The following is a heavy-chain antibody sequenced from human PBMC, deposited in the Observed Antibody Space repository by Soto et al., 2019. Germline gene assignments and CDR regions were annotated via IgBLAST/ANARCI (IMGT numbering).Heavy chain of an antibody. V-gene: IGHV1-24*01. J-gene: IGHJ6*02. CDR2: FDPEDGET. CDR1: GYTLTELS. CDR3: ATDAGXGIVGATRYYYYYGMDV. Sequence: ASVKVSCKVSGYTLTELSMHWVRQAPGKGLEWMGGFDPEDGETIYAQKFQGRVTMTEDTSTDTAYMELSSLRSEDTAVYYCATDAGXGIVGATRYYYYYGMDVWGQGTTVTVSS. D-gene: IGHD1-26*01.